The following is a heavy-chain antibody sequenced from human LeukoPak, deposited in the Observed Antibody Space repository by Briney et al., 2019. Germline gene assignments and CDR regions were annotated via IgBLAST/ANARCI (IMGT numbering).Heavy chain of an antibody. CDR2: INHSGST. V-gene: IGHV4-34*01. D-gene: IGHD6-19*01. J-gene: IGHJ4*02. CDR1: GGSFSGYY. CDR3: ARDSYSSGLSY. Sequence: PSETLSLTCAVYGGSFSGYYWSWIRQPPGKGLEWIGEINHSGSTNYNPSLKSRVSISVDTSKNKFSLKLNSVTAADTAVYYCARDSYSSGLSYWGQGTLVTVSS.